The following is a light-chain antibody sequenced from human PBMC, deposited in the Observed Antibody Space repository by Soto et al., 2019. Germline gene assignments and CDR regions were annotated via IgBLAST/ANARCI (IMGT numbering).Light chain of an antibody. Sequence: QSALTPPASVSGSPAQSFTISCTGTSSYVGNYNLASWYQHHPGKDPKLMIYDVSKRPSGLSNCFSGSKSGNTASLTISGLQAEDECDYYCCSYATTSTDVFGTGNKVTVL. J-gene: IGLJ1*01. CDR3: CSYATTSTDV. CDR2: DVS. V-gene: IGLV2-23*02. CDR1: SSYVGNYNL.